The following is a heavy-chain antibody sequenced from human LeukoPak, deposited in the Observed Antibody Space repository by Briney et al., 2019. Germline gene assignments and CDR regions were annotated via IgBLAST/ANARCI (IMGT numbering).Heavy chain of an antibody. CDR2: ISSSSSYI. Sequence: GSLGLSCAASGFTFSSYSMNWVRQAPGKGLEWVSSISSSSSYIYYADSVKGRFTISRDNAKNSLYLQMNSLRAEDTAVYYCAREGRILTGYPPDYWGQGTLVTVSS. CDR1: GFTFSSYS. V-gene: IGHV3-21*01. CDR3: AREGRILTGYPPDY. D-gene: IGHD3-9*01. J-gene: IGHJ4*02.